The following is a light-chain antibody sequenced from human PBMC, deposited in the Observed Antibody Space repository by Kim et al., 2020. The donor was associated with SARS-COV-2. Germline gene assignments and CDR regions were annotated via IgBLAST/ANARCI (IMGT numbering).Light chain of an antibody. CDR3: SSYTSTSVL. V-gene: IGLV2-14*03. CDR2: DVT. CDR1: SSDVGAYNY. Sequence: PGQSITISCTGTSSDVGAYNYVAWYQQHPGKAPKLMIYDVTHRPSGVSNRFSGSKSGNTASLTISGLQAEDEADYYCSSYTSTSVLFGGGTKLTVL. J-gene: IGLJ2*01.